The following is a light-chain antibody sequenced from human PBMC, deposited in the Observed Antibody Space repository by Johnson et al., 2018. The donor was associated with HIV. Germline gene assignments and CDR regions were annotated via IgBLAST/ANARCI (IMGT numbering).Light chain of an antibody. J-gene: IGLJ1*01. CDR3: GTWDRSLSAGAV. CDR2: ENN. V-gene: IGLV1-51*02. CDR1: SSNIGNNC. Sequence: QSVLTQPPSVSAAPGQKVTISCSGSSSNIGNNCVSWYQQLPGTAPKLLIYENNKRPSGIPDRFSGSKSGTSATLGITGLQTGDEAAYYCGTWDRSLSAGAVFGTGTKVTVL.